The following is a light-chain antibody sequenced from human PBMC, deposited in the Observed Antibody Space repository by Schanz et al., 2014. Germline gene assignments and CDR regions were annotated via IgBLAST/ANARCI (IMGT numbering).Light chain of an antibody. Sequence: QSALTQPRSVSGSPGQSVTISCTGTSSDVGGYNFVSWYQQLPGKAPKLMIYDVSNRPSGVSNRFSGSKSGNTASLTISGLQAEDEADYYCSSYTSSSTLVFGGGTKLTVL. CDR3: SSYTSSSTLV. V-gene: IGLV2-14*01. J-gene: IGLJ3*02. CDR1: SSDVGGYNF. CDR2: DVS.